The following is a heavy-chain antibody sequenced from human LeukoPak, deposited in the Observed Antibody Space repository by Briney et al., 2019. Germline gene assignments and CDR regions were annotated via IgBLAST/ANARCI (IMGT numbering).Heavy chain of an antibody. J-gene: IGHJ4*02. CDR1: GGSISSTTSY. CDR3: GRAKDYSSI. D-gene: IGHD4-11*01. CDR2: IYYSGNT. V-gene: IGHV4-39*02. Sequence: SETLSLTCTVSGGSISSTTSYWGWIRQSPGKGLEWIGSIYYSGNTFYNPSLKSRVTISVDTSKNHFSLKLTSVTAADTAVYYCGRAKDYSSIWGQGTLVTVSS.